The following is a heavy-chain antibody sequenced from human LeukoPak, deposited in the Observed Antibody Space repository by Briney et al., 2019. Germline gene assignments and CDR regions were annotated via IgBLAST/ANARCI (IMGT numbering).Heavy chain of an antibody. CDR3: AKDPAGYSSGWNGGYYYMDV. CDR2: IRYDGSNK. J-gene: IGHJ6*03. V-gene: IGHV3-30*02. D-gene: IGHD6-19*01. Sequence: PGGSLRLSCAASGFTFSSYGMHWVRQAPGKGLEWVAFIRYDGSNKYYADSVKGRFTNSRDNSKNTLYLQMNSLRAEDTAVYYCAKDPAGYSSGWNGGYYYMDVWGKGTTVTVSS. CDR1: GFTFSSYG.